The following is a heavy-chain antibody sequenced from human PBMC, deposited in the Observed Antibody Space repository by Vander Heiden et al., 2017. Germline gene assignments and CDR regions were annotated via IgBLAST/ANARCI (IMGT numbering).Heavy chain of an antibody. CDR1: GLTYDNYG. V-gene: IGHV3-20*04. Sequence: EVQLMESGGGVVRPGGSLRLSCTASGLTYDNYGMSWVRQAPGKGLEWVSGINWSGGSTGYTDSVKGRFITSRDNAKNSLFLQMNSLRAEDTAFYYCARVSNSGSGYLFDFWGQGTLVTVSS. CDR3: ARVSNSGSGYLFDF. D-gene: IGHD3-22*01. J-gene: IGHJ3*01. CDR2: INWSGGST.